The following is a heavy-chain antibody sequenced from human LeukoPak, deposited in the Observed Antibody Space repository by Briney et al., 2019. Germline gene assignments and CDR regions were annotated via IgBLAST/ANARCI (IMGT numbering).Heavy chain of an antibody. CDR2: LNQDGSVQ. J-gene: IGHJ3*01. V-gene: IGHV3-7*01. Sequence: PGGSLRLSCVGSGFTLSHYFMTWYRQAPGKGLEWVANLNQDGSVQLYGDSVRGRFTISRDNAKNSVYIQMNSLRVEDTAMYYCARDHNVADVWGQGTMVTVSS. D-gene: IGHD2-8*01. CDR1: GFTLSHYF. CDR3: ARDHNVADV.